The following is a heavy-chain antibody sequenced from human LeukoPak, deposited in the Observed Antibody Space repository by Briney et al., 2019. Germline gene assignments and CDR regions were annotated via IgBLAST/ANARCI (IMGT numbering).Heavy chain of an antibody. CDR3: ASAYYYGSGSYAGDYYYYYMDV. CDR2: INHSGST. V-gene: IGHV4-34*01. J-gene: IGHJ6*03. Sequence: SETLSLTCAVYGGSFSGYYWSWIRQPPGKGLEWIGEINHSGSTNYNPSLKSRVTISVDTSKNQFSLKLSSVTAADTAVYYCASAYYYGSGSYAGDYYYYYMDVWGKGTTVTVSS. D-gene: IGHD3-10*01. CDR1: GGSFSGYY.